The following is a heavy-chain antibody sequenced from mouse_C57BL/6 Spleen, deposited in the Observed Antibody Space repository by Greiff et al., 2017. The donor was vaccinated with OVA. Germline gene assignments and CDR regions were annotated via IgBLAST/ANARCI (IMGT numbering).Heavy chain of an antibody. CDR2: IDPSDSYT. CDR1: GYTFTSYW. V-gene: IGHV1-69*01. Sequence: QVQLQQPGAELVMPGASVKLSCKASGYTFTSYWMHWVKQRPGQGLEWIGAIDPSDSYTNYNQKFKGKSTLTVDKSSSTAYMQLSSLTSEDSAVYYCARPYGSSRYAMDYWGQGTSVTVSS. CDR3: ARPYGSSRYAMDY. J-gene: IGHJ4*01. D-gene: IGHD1-1*01.